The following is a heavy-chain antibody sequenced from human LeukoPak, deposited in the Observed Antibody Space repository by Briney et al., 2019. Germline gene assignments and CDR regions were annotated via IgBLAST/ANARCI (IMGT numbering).Heavy chain of an antibody. CDR3: ASPRPPVFVWGSYRLDGFHI. D-gene: IGHD3-16*02. CDR2: ISSSSSYI. CDR1: GFTFNSYS. V-gene: IGHV3-21*01. J-gene: IGHJ3*02. Sequence: PGGALRLSCAASGFTFNSYSMNWVPQAPGKGLGWVSSISSSSSYIYYADSVKGRFTISRHNAQHSLHLTMHSLRAQDTPLFYCASPRPPVFVWGSYRLDGFHIWRGGTMVSVSS.